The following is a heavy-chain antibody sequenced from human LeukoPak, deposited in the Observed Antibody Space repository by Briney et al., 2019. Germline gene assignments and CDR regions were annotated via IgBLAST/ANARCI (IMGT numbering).Heavy chain of an antibody. D-gene: IGHD3-10*01. V-gene: IGHV1-8*01. CDR1: GYTFITYD. Sequence: ASVKVSCKASGYTFITYDINWVRQAPGQGLEWMGWMNPNSGNTGYAQEFQGRVIMTRDTSVSTAYLQMSSLKSEDTAVYYCAKDGAAYCYGPRSYYPGYRGQGTLVTVSS. J-gene: IGHJ4*02. CDR2: MNPNSGNT. CDR3: AKDGAAYCYGPRSYYPGY.